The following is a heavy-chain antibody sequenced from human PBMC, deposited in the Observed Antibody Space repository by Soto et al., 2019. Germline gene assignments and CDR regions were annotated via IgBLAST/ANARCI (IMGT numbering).Heavy chain of an antibody. V-gene: IGHV3-15*01. CDR2: IKSKTDGGTA. D-gene: IGHD3-3*01. CDR3: TTGDHYIFWSGYLRYYYYYMDV. CDR1: GFTFSNAW. J-gene: IGHJ6*03. Sequence: GGSLRLSCVASGFTFSNAWMNWVRQAPGKGLEWVGRIKSKTDGGTADYAAPVKGRFTISRDDSKNTLYLQMNSLKTEDTAVYYCTTGDHYIFWSGYLRYYYYYMDVWGKGTTVTVSS.